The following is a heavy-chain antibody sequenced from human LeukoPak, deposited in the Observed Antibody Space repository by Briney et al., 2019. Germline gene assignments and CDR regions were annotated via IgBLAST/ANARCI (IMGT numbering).Heavy chain of an antibody. Sequence: GGSLRLSCAASGFTFSSYAMSWVRQAPGEGLEWVSVIYSGGTTYYADSVKGRFTISRDNSRNTLFLQVNSLRAEDAAVYYCARGLYGLDVWGQGTTVTVSS. CDR3: ARGLYGLDV. D-gene: IGHD3-16*01. J-gene: IGHJ6*02. CDR1: GFTFSSYA. CDR2: IYSGGTT. V-gene: IGHV3-23*03.